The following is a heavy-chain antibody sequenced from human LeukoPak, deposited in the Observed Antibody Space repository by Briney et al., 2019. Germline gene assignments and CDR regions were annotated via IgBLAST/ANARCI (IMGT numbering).Heavy chain of an antibody. CDR1: GGTFSSYA. D-gene: IGHD3-22*01. CDR3: ARGGVNYYDSSGYEDAFDI. Sequence: ASVKVSCKASGGTFSSYAISWVRQAPGQGLEWMGRIIPIFGAANYAQKFQGRVTITTDESTSTAYMELSSLRSEDTAVYYCARGGVNYYDSSGYEDAFDIWGQGTMVTVSS. V-gene: IGHV1-69*05. J-gene: IGHJ3*02. CDR2: IIPIFGAA.